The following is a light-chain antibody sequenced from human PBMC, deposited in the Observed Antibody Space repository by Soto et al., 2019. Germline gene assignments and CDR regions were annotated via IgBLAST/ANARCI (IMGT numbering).Light chain of an antibody. Sequence: EIVMTQSPATLSVSPGERATLSCRASQSVSSNLAWYQQKPGQAPRLLLYGASTRATGIPARFSGSGSGTEFTLPISSLQSEDFAVYYCQQYNNFWTFGQGTKVEIK. CDR2: GAS. J-gene: IGKJ1*01. V-gene: IGKV3-15*01. CDR1: QSVSSN. CDR3: QQYNNFWT.